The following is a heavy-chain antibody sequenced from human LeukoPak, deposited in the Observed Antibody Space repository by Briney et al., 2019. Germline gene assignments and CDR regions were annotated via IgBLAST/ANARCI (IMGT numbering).Heavy chain of an antibody. J-gene: IGHJ4*02. CDR2: ISAYNGNT. Sequence: GASVKVSCKASGYTFTSYGISWVRQAPGQGLEWMGWISAYNGNTNYAQKLQGRVTMTTDTSTSTAYMELRSLRSDDTAVYYCARSWSPVVAAAHFDYWGQGTLVTVSS. CDR3: ARSWSPVVAAAHFDY. CDR1: GYTFTSYG. D-gene: IGHD2-15*01. V-gene: IGHV1-18*01.